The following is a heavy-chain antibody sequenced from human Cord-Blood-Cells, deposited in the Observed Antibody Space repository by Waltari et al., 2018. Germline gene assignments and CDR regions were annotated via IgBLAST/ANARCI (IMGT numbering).Heavy chain of an antibody. J-gene: IGHJ5*02. Sequence: EVQLVESGGGLVQPGGSLRLSCAASGFTFSSYWMSWVRQAPGKGLEWVANIKQEGSEKYYVDSVKGRFTISRDNAKNSLYLQMNSLRAEDTAVYYCARGGGPWGFNFDPWGQGTLVTVSS. CDR3: ARGGGPWGFNFDP. V-gene: IGHV3-7*01. CDR1: GFTFSSYW. CDR2: IKQEGSEK. D-gene: IGHD3-16*01.